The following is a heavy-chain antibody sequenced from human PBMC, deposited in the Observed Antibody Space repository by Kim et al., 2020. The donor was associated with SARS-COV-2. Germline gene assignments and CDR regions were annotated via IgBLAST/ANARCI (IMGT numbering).Heavy chain of an antibody. J-gene: IGHJ4*02. D-gene: IGHD3-10*01. CDR3: AREGSLYYFDY. V-gene: IGHV4-34*01. CDR1: GGSFSGYY. Sequence: SETLSLTCAVYGGSFSGYYWSWIRQPPGKGLEWIGEINHSGSTNYNPSLKSRVTISVDTSKNQFSLKLSSVTAADTAVYYCAREGSLYYFDYWGQGTLVTVSS. CDR2: INHSGST.